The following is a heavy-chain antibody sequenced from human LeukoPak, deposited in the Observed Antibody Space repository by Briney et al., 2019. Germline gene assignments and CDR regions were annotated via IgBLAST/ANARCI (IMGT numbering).Heavy chain of an antibody. V-gene: IGHV3-23*01. CDR2: ISGSDGNT. J-gene: IGHJ4*02. D-gene: IGHD4-17*01. Sequence: GGSLRLSCAASGFTFNTNAMSWVRQAPGKGLEWVSAISGSDGNTFYADSVKGRFTISRDNSKNTLSLQMNNLRAEDTALYYCARDSSVPYGITDWGQGTLVTVSS. CDR1: GFTFNTNA. CDR3: ARDSSVPYGITD.